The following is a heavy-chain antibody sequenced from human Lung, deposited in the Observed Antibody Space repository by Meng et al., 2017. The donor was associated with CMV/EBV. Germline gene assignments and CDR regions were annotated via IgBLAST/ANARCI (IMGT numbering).Heavy chain of an antibody. V-gene: IGHV1-69*10. D-gene: IGHD3-3*01. J-gene: IGHJ5*02. CDR3: ARGGFWLGHYSWFDP. Sequence: SVXVSCKASGGPFSNYAVSWVRQAPGQGLEWMGGIIPMLEITNYAQKFQGRVTITAVKSTGTAFMELSSLRSDDTAVYYCARGGFWLGHYSWFDPWGQGTXVTVSS. CDR1: GGPFSNYA. CDR2: IIPMLEIT.